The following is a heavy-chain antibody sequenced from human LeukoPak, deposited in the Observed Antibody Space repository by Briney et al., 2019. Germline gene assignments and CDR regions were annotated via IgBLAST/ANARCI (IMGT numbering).Heavy chain of an antibody. V-gene: IGHV4-4*07. CDR3: ARETYYYGSGSYPFDP. J-gene: IGHJ5*02. CDR1: GGSFSGYY. Sequence: SETLSLTCAVYGGSFSGYYWSWTRQPAGKGLEWIGRIYTSGSTNYNPSLKSRVTMSVDTSKNQFSLKLSSVTAADTAVYYCARETYYYGSGSYPFDPWGQGTLVTVSS. D-gene: IGHD3-10*01. CDR2: IYTSGST.